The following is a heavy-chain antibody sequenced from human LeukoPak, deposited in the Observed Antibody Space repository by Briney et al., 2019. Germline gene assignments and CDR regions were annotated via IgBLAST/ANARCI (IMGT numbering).Heavy chain of an antibody. J-gene: IGHJ3*02. Sequence: SETLSLTCTFSGGSISSYYWSWIRQPPGKGLEWIAYIYYSGSTNYNPSLKSRVTISVDTSKNQFSLKLSSVTAADTAVYYCARDISMLDAFDIWGQGTMVTVSS. CDR1: GGSISSYY. D-gene: IGHD3-3*02. CDR3: ARDISMLDAFDI. V-gene: IGHV4-59*12. CDR2: IYYSGST.